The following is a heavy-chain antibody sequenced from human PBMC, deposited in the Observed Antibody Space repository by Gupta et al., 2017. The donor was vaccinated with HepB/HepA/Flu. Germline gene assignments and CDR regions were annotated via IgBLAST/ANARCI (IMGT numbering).Heavy chain of an antibody. D-gene: IGHD4-11*01. V-gene: IGHV1-46*01. CDR3: ARDFVSNSNPLYYYGMDV. Sequence: QVQLVQSGAEVKKPGASVKVSCKASGYTFTSYYMHWVRQAPGQGLEWMGIINPSGGSTSYAKKFQGRVTMTRDTSTSTVYMELSSLRSEDTAVYYCARDFVSNSNPLYYYGMDVWGQGTTVTVSS. CDR1: GYTFTSYY. J-gene: IGHJ6*02. CDR2: INPSGGST.